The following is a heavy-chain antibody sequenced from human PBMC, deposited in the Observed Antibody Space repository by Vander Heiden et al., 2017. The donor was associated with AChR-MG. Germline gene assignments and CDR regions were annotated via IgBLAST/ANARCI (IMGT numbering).Heavy chain of an antibody. CDR2: ISPNGGIK. CDR3: ARDLAYYGMDV. V-gene: IGHV1-46*03. J-gene: IGHJ6*02. Sequence: QVQLVQSGAEVKKPGASVKISCKASGNPLTSYYIHWVRQAPGQGLEWMGVISPNGGIKRYAQKFQGRVTMTDDTSTSTVYVELSSLRSEDTAVYYCARDLAYYGMDVWGQGTTVTVSS. CDR1: GNPLTSYY.